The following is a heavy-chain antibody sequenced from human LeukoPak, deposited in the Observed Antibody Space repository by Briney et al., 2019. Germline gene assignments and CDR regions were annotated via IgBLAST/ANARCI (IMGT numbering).Heavy chain of an antibody. CDR2: IDSDGSST. CDR3: AKIGAAGSWDYFDY. V-gene: IGHV3-74*01. D-gene: IGHD6-13*01. J-gene: IGHJ4*02. CDR1: GFTFSSYW. Sequence: GGSLRLSCAASGFTFSSYWMHWVRQAPGKGLVWVSRIDSDGSSTSYVDSVKGRFTISRDNAKNTLYVQMNSLRAEDTAVYYCAKIGAAGSWDYFDYWGQGSLVTVSS.